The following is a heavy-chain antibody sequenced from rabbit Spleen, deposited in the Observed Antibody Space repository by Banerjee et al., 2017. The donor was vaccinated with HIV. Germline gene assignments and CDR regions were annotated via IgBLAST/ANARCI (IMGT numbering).Heavy chain of an antibody. V-gene: IGHV1S40*01. D-gene: IGHD2-1*01. CDR2: IDSGSSGFT. CDR3: ARGSAAMTMVIIGFYLSL. J-gene: IGHJ4*01. CDR1: GVSFSSSSY. Sequence: QSLEESGGDLVKPGASLTLTCTASGVSFSSSSYMCWVRQAPGKGLEWIACIDSGSSGFTYFATWAKGRFTCSKTSSTTVTLQMTRLTAADTATYFCARGSAAMTMVIIGFYLSLWGQGTLVTVS.